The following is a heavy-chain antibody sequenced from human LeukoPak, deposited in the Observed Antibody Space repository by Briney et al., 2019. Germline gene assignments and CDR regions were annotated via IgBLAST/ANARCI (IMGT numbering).Heavy chain of an antibody. CDR2: ICYTGST. J-gene: IGHJ4*02. CDR3: ATCVEATGRYYLED. V-gene: IGHV4-59*04. Sequence: ICYTGSTDYNPSLKSRVTVSVDTSKNQFSLKLSSVTAADTAIYYCATCVEATGRYYLEDWGQGTLVTVSS.